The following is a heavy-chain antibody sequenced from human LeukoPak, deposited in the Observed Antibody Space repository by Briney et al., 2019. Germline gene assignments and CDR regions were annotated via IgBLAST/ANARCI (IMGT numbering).Heavy chain of an antibody. Sequence: PSETLSLTCTVSGGSISSGSYYWSWIRQPAGKGLEWIGRIYTSGSTNYNPSLKSRVTISVDTSKNQFSLKLSSVTAADTAVYYCARESYSGYDYLHDAFDIWGQGTMVTVSS. V-gene: IGHV4-61*02. CDR1: GGSISSGSYY. CDR3: ARESYSGYDYLHDAFDI. CDR2: IYTSGST. J-gene: IGHJ3*02. D-gene: IGHD5-12*01.